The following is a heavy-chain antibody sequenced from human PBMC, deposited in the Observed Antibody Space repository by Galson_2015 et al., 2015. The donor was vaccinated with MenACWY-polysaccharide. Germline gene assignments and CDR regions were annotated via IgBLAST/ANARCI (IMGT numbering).Heavy chain of an antibody. CDR1: GFTFNSFA. V-gene: IGHV3-30-3*01. CDR2: ISYDASNK. D-gene: IGHD1-1*01. Sequence: SLRLSCAASGFTFNSFAMHWVRQAPGKGLEWVALISYDASNKFYADSLKGRFTISRDNSRNTLYLQMDSLRAEDTAVYYCARADRNDGGRALDIWGQGTMVTVSS. CDR3: ARADRNDGGRALDI. J-gene: IGHJ3*02.